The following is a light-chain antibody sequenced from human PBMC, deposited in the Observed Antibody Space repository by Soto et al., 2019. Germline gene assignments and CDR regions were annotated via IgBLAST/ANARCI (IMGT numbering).Light chain of an antibody. J-gene: IGKJ1*01. CDR1: QSVSSSY. CDR2: VAC. Sequence: DIVLTQSPGTLSLSPGERATLSCRASQSVSSSYLAWYQQQPGQAPRLLIYVACSKATGIPDSCSGSVSGTALTLTISRLEPEDFAEYYCQQYGSPRTFGHGTKVEIK. CDR3: QQYGSPRT. V-gene: IGKV3-20*01.